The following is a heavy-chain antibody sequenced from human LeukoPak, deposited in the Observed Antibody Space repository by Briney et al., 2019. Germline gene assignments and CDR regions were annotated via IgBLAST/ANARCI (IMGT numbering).Heavy chain of an antibody. CDR3: ARDLGQYYDTSDNWFDP. Sequence: PGGSLRLSCAASGFTFSRYSMNWVRQAPGKGLEWVSSISTSSSFLYYADSVKSRFTISRDNAKNSLYLQMNSLRAEDTAVYYCARDLGQYYDTSDNWFDPWGQGTLVTVSS. J-gene: IGHJ5*02. D-gene: IGHD3-22*01. CDR2: ISTSSSFL. V-gene: IGHV3-21*01. CDR1: GFTFSRYS.